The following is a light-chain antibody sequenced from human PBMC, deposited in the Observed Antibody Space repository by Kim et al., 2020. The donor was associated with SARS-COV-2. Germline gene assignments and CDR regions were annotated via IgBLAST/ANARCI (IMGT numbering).Light chain of an antibody. CDR1: NSDVGGYNF. V-gene: IGLV2-14*03. Sequence: QSVLTQPASVSGSPGQSITISCTGTNSDVGGYNFVSWYQQHPDKAPKLMIFDVRNRPSGVSTRFSGSKSGNTASLTISGLQAEDEADYYCSSYTTSNTVIFGGGTQLTVL. CDR3: SSYTTSNTVI. CDR2: DVR. J-gene: IGLJ2*01.